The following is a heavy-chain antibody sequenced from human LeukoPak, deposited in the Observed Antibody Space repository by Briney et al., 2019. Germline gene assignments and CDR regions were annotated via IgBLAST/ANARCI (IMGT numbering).Heavy chain of an antibody. CDR2: ISGSGGST. V-gene: IGHV3-23*01. CDR3: AITPGYSYGLYYFDY. J-gene: IGHJ4*02. CDR1: GFTFSSYA. D-gene: IGHD5-18*01. Sequence: SGGSLRLSCAASGFTFSSYAMSWVRQAPGKGLEWVSAISGSGGSTYYADSVKGRFTISRDNSKNTLYLQMNSLRAEDTAVYYCAITPGYSYGLYYFDYRGQGTLVTVSS.